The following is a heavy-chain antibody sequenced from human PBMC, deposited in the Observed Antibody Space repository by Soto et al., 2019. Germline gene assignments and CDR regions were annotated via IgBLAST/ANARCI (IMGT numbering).Heavy chain of an antibody. V-gene: IGHV4-30-4*01. Sequence: SETLSLTCTVSGGSISSGDYYWSWIRQPPGKGLGWIGYIYYSGSTYYNPSLKSRVTISVDTSKNHFSLKLSSVTAANTAVDYCARGAGSGYYGWFDPWGQGTLVTVSS. CDR2: IYYSGST. CDR3: ARGAGSGYYGWFDP. J-gene: IGHJ5*02. D-gene: IGHD3-3*01. CDR1: GGSISSGDYY.